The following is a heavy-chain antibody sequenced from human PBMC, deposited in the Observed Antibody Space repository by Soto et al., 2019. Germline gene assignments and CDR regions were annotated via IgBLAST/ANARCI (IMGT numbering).Heavy chain of an antibody. Sequence: QVQLVQSGAEVKKPGSSGKVSCKASGGTFSSYAISWVRQAPGQGLEWMGGSIPIFGTANYAQKFQGRVMITADESTSTAYMELSSLRSEDTAVYYCARTVRGYSGYDSRFYYGMDVWGQGTTVTVSS. V-gene: IGHV1-69*01. CDR1: GGTFSSYA. J-gene: IGHJ6*02. CDR2: SIPIFGTA. D-gene: IGHD5-12*01. CDR3: ARTVRGYSGYDSRFYYGMDV.